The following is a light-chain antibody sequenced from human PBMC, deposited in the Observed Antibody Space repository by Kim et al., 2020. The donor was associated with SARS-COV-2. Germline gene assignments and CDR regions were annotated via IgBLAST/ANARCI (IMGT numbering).Light chain of an antibody. CDR2: EVN. CDR1: SSDIGAYKY. CDR3: TSYAGSNNLDV. J-gene: IGLJ1*01. V-gene: IGLV2-8*01. Sequence: QSVNISCTGTSSDIGAYKYVSWYQQHPGKAPTLMIYEVNRRPSGVPDRFSGSKSGNTASLTVSGLQAEDEADYYCTSYAGSNNLDVFGTGTQLTVL.